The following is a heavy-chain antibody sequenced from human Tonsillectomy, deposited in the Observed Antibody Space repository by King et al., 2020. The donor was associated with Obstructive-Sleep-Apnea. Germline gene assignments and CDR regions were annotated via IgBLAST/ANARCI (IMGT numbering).Heavy chain of an antibody. J-gene: IGHJ4*02. CDR1: GGSISSSSYY. Sequence: QLQESGPGLVKPSETLSLTCTVSGGSISSSSYYWGWIRQPPGKGLEWIGSIYYSGSTYYNPSLKSRVTISVDTSKNQFSLKLGSVTAADTAVYYCARQILTGHGPAKYYFDYWGQGTLVTVSS. CDR2: IYYSGST. V-gene: IGHV4-39*07. CDR3: ARQILTGHGPAKYYFDY. D-gene: IGHD3-9*01.